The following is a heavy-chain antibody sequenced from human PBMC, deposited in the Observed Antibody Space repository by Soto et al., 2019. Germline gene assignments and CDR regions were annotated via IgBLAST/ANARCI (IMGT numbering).Heavy chain of an antibody. CDR3: ARGGLRGYWLGP. D-gene: IGHD5-12*01. Sequence: EVQLVESGGGLVQPGGSLRLSCATSEFTFSDNWMHWVRQAPGKGLVWVSRINSAGSTTNYADSEKGRFTVTSDNAKTTLYLQMSRLRDDATAVYYCARGGLRGYWLGPCGQGTLVTVSS. CDR1: EFTFSDNW. CDR2: INSAGSTT. V-gene: IGHV3-74*01. J-gene: IGHJ5*02.